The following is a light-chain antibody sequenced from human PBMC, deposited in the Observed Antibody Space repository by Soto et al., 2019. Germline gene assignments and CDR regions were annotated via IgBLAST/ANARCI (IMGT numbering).Light chain of an antibody. CDR1: QNIRSR. CDR3: QQYGSSPWT. Sequence: QMTHSPATLCASVGDRVTTTCRASQNIRSRLAWFQQKPGKAPKLLIYAASSLQSGVPSRFSGSGSGTDFTLTINRLEPEDFVIYYCQQYGSSPWTFGQGTKV. CDR2: AAS. J-gene: IGKJ1*01. V-gene: IGKV1-5*01.